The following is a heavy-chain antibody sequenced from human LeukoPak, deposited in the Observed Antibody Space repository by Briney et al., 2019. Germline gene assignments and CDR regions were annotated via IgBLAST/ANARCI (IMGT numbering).Heavy chain of an antibody. V-gene: IGHV1-69*06. J-gene: IGHJ4*02. Sequence: GASVKVSCKASGGTFSSYAISWVRQAPGQGLEWMGGIIPIFGTANYAQKFQGRVTITADKSTSTAYMELSSLRSDDTAVYYCASSRGYSSGWSRGYFDYWGQGTLVTVSS. CDR2: IIPIFGTA. D-gene: IGHD6-19*01. CDR3: ASSRGYSSGWSRGYFDY. CDR1: GGTFSSYA.